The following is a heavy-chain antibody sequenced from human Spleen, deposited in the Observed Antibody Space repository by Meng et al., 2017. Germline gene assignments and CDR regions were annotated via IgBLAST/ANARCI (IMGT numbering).Heavy chain of an antibody. CDR3: ARPVAGTAFDY. CDR2: IYSGGNT. CDR1: GFTVSHNY. V-gene: IGHV3-66*02. J-gene: IGHJ4*02. D-gene: IGHD6-19*01. Sequence: GESLKISCAASGFTVSHNYMSWVRQAPGKGLEWVSVIYSGGNTYYADSVKGRFTISRDNSKNTVFLQINSLRVEDTAVYYCARPVAGTAFDYWGQGTLVTVSS.